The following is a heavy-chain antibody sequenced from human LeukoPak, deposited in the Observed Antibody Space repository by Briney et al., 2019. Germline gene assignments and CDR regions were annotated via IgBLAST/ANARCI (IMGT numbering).Heavy chain of an antibody. J-gene: IGHJ6*02. CDR2: IYYSGST. CDR1: GGSISSSSYY. CDR3: ATSTYYDFWSGYPSGYYGMDV. D-gene: IGHD3-3*01. Sequence: SETLSLTCTVSGGSISSSSYYWGWIRQPPGKGLEWIGSIYYSGSTNYNPSLKGRVTISVDTSKNQFSLKLSSVTAADTAVYYCATSTYYDFWSGYPSGYYGMDVWGQGTTVTVSS. V-gene: IGHV4-39*07.